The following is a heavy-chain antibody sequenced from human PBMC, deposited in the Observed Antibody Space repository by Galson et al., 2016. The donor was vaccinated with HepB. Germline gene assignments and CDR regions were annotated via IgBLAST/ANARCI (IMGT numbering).Heavy chain of an antibody. CDR1: GFSFNKYW. V-gene: IGHV3-21*01. CDR2: ISTTNSDL. Sequence: LRLSCAASGFSFNKYWMSWVRQAPGKGPEWVAYISTTNSDLYYADAVKGRFTISRDNANNSLYLPLNSLRSEDTAIYYCARDARVGNIRRFDCWGQGTLVAVSS. D-gene: IGHD1-26*01. J-gene: IGHJ4*02. CDR3: ARDARVGNIRRFDC.